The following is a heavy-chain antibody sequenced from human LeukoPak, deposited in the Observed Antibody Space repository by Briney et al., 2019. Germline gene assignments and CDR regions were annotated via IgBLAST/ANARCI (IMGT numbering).Heavy chain of an antibody. CDR2: ISGSGGST. D-gene: IGHD3-10*01. J-gene: IGHJ4*02. V-gene: IGHV3-23*01. CDR1: GFTFSSYA. Sequence: GGSPRLSXAASGFTFSSYAMSWVRQAPGKGLEWVSAISGSGGSTYYADSVKGRFTMSRDNSKNTLHLQMNSLRAADTAVYYCAKLWFGESAHFDYWGQGTLVTVSA. CDR3: AKLWFGESAHFDY.